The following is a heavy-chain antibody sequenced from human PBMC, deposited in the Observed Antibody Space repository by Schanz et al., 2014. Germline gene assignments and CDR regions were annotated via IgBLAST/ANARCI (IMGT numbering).Heavy chain of an antibody. CDR1: GFTFTNYA. Sequence: EVQLAESGGGLVQPGGSLRLSCAASGFTFTNYAMSWVRQAPGKGLEWVSLISDSGDTAYYADSVKGRFTISRDNFKNTLFLQMSSLRVDDMAVYYCGRAGTGMAGWYFELWGHGTLVTVSS. CDR3: GRAGTGMAGWYFEL. CDR2: ISDSGDTA. D-gene: IGHD5-18*01. J-gene: IGHJ2*01. V-gene: IGHV3-23*04.